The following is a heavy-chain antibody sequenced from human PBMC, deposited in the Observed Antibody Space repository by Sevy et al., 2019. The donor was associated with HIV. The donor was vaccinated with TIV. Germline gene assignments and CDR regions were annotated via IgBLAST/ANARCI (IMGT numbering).Heavy chain of an antibody. Sequence: GGSLRLSCAASGFTFSGYAMSWVRQAPGKGLEWVSAISGKGGSTHYADSVEGRFTISRDDSKNTAFLQMNVLKTEDTAVYYCATPTMTSLDYFDYWGQGTLVTVSS. J-gene: IGHJ4*02. CDR1: GFTFSGYA. V-gene: IGHV3-23*01. CDR2: ISGKGGST. CDR3: ATPTMTSLDYFDY. D-gene: IGHD2-2*01.